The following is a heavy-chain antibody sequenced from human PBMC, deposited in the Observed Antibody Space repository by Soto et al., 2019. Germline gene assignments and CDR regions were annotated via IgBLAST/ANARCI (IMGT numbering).Heavy chain of an antibody. CDR2: IIPIFGTA. CDR3: AGPRGYSGYDSYFDY. Sequence: QVQLVQSGAEVKKPGSSVKVSGKASGGTFSSYAISWVRQAPGQGLEWMGGIIPIFGTANYAQKFQGRVTISADEATSTAYMELSSLRSEDTAVYYCAGPRGYSGYDSYFDYWGQGTLVTVSS. CDR1: GGTFSSYA. V-gene: IGHV1-69*01. D-gene: IGHD5-12*01. J-gene: IGHJ4*02.